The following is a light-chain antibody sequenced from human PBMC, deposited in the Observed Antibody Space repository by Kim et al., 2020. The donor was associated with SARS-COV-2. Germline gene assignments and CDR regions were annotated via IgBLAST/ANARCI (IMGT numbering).Light chain of an antibody. CDR1: QTISSS. CDR3: HQSATLPYS. J-gene: IGKJ2*03. Sequence: SVTPKEKVTITCRASQTISSSVHWYQQKPDQAPKLLVKYTSQSISGVPSRFSGSGSGTDFTLTINGLEPEDAAMYYCHQSATLPYSFGQGTKLEI. V-gene: IGKV6-21*02. CDR2: YTS.